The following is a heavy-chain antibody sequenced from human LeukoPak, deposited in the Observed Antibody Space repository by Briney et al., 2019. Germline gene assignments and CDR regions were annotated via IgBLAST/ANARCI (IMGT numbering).Heavy chain of an antibody. Sequence: SETLSLTCTVSGGSISSYYWSWIRQPPGKGLEWIGYIYYSGSTNYNPSLKSRVTISVDTSKNQFSLKLSSVTAADTAVYYCARHNYDSSGYIDYWGQGTLVTVSS. CDR1: GGSISSYY. CDR2: IYYSGST. V-gene: IGHV4-59*08. D-gene: IGHD3-22*01. CDR3: ARHNYDSSGYIDY. J-gene: IGHJ4*02.